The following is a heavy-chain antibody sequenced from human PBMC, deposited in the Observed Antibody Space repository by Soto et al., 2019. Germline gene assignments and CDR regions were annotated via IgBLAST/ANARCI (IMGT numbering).Heavy chain of an antibody. CDR1: GFTFSSNA. D-gene: IGHD6-19*01. V-gene: IGHV3-30-3*01. Sequence: LGGSLRLSCAASGFTFSSNAMHWVRQAPGKGLEWVAVLSYDGSNKYYADSVKGRFTISRDNSKNTLYLQMNSLRAEDTAVYYCAKDSLHYSSGWYPWWGPKKNGMDGWGQGTTVSVSS. J-gene: IGHJ6*02. CDR3: AKDSLHYSSGWYPWWGPKKNGMDG. CDR2: LSYDGSNK.